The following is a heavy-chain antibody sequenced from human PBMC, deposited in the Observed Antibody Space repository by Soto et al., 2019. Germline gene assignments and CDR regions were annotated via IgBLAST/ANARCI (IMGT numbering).Heavy chain of an antibody. J-gene: IGHJ4*02. Sequence: SETLSLPCAVCGGSFSGYYWSWIRQPPGKGLEWIGEINHSGITNYNPSLKSRVTISVDTSKNQFSLKLSSVTAADTAVYYCARGTKAMVLMDYGGQGPRV. D-gene: IGHD2-8*01. CDR2: INHSGIT. CDR3: ARGTKAMVLMDY. CDR1: GGSFSGYY. V-gene: IGHV4-34*01.